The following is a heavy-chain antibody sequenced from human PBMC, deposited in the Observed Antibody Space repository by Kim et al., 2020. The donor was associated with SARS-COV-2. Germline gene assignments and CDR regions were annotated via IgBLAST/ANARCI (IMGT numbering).Heavy chain of an antibody. J-gene: IGHJ4*02. V-gene: IGHV3-30*01. CDR3: ARDRYDFWSGYPGDY. D-gene: IGHD3-3*01. Sequence: DSVKGRFTISRDNSKNTLYLQMNSLRAEDTAVYYCARDRYDFWSGYPGDYWGQGTLVTVSS.